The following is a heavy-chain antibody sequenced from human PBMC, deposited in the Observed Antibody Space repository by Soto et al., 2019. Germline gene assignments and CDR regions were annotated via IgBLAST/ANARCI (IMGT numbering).Heavy chain of an antibody. J-gene: IGHJ3*02. V-gene: IGHV1-69*01. D-gene: IGHD1-1*01. CDR3: ASRGTTGTTDDAFDI. CDR1: GGTFSSYA. Sequence: QVQLVQSGAEVKKPGSSVKVSCKASGGTFSSYAISWVRQAPGQGLEWMGGIIPIFGTANYAQKFQGRVTITADESTSTAYLELSSLRSEDTAVSYCASRGTTGTTDDAFDIWGQGTMVTVSS. CDR2: IIPIFGTA.